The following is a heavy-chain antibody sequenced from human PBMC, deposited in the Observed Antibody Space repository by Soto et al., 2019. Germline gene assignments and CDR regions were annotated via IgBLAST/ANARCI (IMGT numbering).Heavy chain of an antibody. D-gene: IGHD3-10*01. CDR3: SIDPEGSGSYYPDYFDY. J-gene: IGHJ4*02. CDR2: IYHSGST. V-gene: IGHV4-4*02. CDR1: GGSISSSNW. Sequence: SETLSLTCAVSGGSISSSNWWSWVRQPPGKGLEWIGEIYHSGSTNYNPSLKSRVTISVDKSKNQFSLKLSSVTAADTAVYYCSIDPEGSGSYYPDYFDYWGQGTLVTVSS.